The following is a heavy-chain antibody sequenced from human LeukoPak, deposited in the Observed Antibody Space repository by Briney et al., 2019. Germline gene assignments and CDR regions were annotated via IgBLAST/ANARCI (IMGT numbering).Heavy chain of an antibody. D-gene: IGHD3-9*01. CDR1: GGTFNTYT. Sequence: GASVKVSCKASGGTFNTYTITWVRQAPGQGLEWMGRIIPILGIANYAQKFQGRVTITADKSTSTAYMELSDLRSEDTAVYYCASNYDNIGQIDYWGQGTLVTVSS. V-gene: IGHV1-69*02. CDR3: ASNYDNIGQIDY. CDR2: IIPILGIA. J-gene: IGHJ4*02.